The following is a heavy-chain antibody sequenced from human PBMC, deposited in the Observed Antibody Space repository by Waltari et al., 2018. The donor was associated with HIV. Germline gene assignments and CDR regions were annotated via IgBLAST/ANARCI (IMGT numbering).Heavy chain of an antibody. CDR3: ARDDYGMDV. Sequence: EVQLVESGGGWVQPGGSLRLSCAASGFTFSSYSMNWVRQAPGKGLEWVSYISSSSSTIYYADSVKGRFTISRDNAKNSLYLQMNSLRAEDTAVYYCARDDYGMDVWGQGTTVTVSS. V-gene: IGHV3-48*04. J-gene: IGHJ6*02. CDR1: GFTFSSYS. CDR2: ISSSSSTI.